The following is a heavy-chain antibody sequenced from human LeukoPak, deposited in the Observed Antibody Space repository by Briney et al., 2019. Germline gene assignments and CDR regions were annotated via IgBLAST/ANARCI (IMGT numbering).Heavy chain of an antibody. Sequence: ASVKVSCKASGGTFSSYAISWVRQAPGQGLEWMGWISAYNGNTNYAQKLQGRVTMTTDTSTSTAYMELRSLRSDDTAVYYCARDRRITMIVVVIGIQNWFDPWGQGTLVTVSS. CDR2: ISAYNGNT. D-gene: IGHD3-22*01. CDR3: ARDRRITMIVVVIGIQNWFDP. CDR1: GGTFSSYA. J-gene: IGHJ5*02. V-gene: IGHV1-18*01.